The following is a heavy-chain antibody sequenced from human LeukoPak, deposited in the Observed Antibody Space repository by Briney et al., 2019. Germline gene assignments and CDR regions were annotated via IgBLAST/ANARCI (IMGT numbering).Heavy chain of an antibody. CDR3: ARDVVLSPKSISRWFGDRSAAGY. V-gene: IGHV1-8*01. J-gene: IGHJ4*02. CDR2: MNPNSGNT. Sequence: GASVKVSCKASGYTFTSYDINWVRQATGQGLEWMGWMNPNSGNTGYAQKFQGRVTMTRNTSISTAYMELSSLRSEDTAVYYCARDVVLSPKSISRWFGDRSAAGYWGQGTLVIVSS. CDR1: GYTFTSYD. D-gene: IGHD3-10*01.